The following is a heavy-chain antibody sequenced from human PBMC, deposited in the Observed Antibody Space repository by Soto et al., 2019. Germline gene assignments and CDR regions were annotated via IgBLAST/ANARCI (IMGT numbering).Heavy chain of an antibody. CDR3: ARHYSSGSRNWFDP. CDR2: IYYSGST. V-gene: IGHV4-39*01. Sequence: PSETLSLTCSVSGGSINSSSYFWGWVRQPPGKGLEWIGSIYYSGSTYYNPSLRSRVTISVDTSKNQFSLKLSSVTAADTAVFYCARHYSSGSRNWFDPWGQGTLVTVSS. J-gene: IGHJ5*02. D-gene: IGHD6-19*01. CDR1: GGSINSSSYF.